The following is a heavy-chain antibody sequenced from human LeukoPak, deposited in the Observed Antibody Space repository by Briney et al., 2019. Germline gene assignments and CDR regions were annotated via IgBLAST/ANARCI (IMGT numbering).Heavy chain of an antibody. CDR1: GFTVSSNY. J-gene: IGHJ4*02. CDR3: ARVDYGDYSKDFDY. V-gene: IGHV4-34*01. Sequence: GSLRLSCAASGFTVSSNYMSWIRQPPGKGLEWIGEINHSGSTNYNPSLKSRVTISVDTSKNQFSLKLSSVTAADTAVYYCARVDYGDYSKDFDYWGQGTLVTVSS. CDR2: INHSGST. D-gene: IGHD4-17*01.